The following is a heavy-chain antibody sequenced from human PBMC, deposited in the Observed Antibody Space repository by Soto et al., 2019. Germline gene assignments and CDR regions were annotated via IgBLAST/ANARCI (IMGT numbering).Heavy chain of an antibody. CDR1: GGSISSGGYY. V-gene: IGHV4-31*03. J-gene: IGHJ4*02. D-gene: IGHD4-17*01. Sequence: SETLSLTCTVSGGSISSGGYYWSWIRQHPGKGLEWIGYIYYSGRTNYNPSLKSRVTISVDKSKNHFSLKLSSVTAADTAVYYCARSEATVLDYWXQGTLVNVSS. CDR2: IYYSGRT. CDR3: ARSEATVLDY.